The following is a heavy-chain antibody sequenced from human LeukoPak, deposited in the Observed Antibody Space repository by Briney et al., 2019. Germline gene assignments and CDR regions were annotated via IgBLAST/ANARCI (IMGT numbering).Heavy chain of an antibody. CDR3: AKVGLVGATRWDAFDI. Sequence: GGSPSLSCAASGLMFSSYAMSWVRQDPGKGLEWVSAISGSGGSTYYADSVKGRFTISRDNSKNTLYLQMNSLRAEDTAVYYCAKVGLVGATRWDAFDIWGQGTMVTVSS. CDR2: ISGSGGST. CDR1: GLMFSSYA. D-gene: IGHD1-26*01. V-gene: IGHV3-23*01. J-gene: IGHJ3*02.